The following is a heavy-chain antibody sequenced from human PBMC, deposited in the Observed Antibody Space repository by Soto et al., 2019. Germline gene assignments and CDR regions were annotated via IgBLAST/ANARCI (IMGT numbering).Heavy chain of an antibody. CDR3: ASDTLGGDDPFNS. CDR1: GYTFTSSA. D-gene: IGHD3-3*01. CDR2: INAGNGKT. J-gene: IGHJ3*02. V-gene: IGHV1-3*01. Sequence: ASVKVSCKASGYTFTSSAMHWVRLAPGQRHERMGWINAGNGKTKYSQKFQGRVTITRDTSVSTAYMELSSLGSEHTPAYYRASDTLGGDDPFNSWGEGTMVTV.